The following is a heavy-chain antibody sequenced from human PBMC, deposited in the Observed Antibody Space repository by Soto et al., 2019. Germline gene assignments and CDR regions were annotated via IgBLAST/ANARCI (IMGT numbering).Heavy chain of an antibody. Sequence: SETLSLTCTVSGGSISSYYWGWIRQPPGKGLEWIGYIYYSGSTNYNPSLKSRVTISVDTSKNQFSLKLSSVTAADTAVYYCARLGHVYYYDSSGYREYFQHWGQGTLVTVSS. V-gene: IGHV4-59*01. CDR3: ARLGHVYYYDSSGYREYFQH. D-gene: IGHD3-22*01. J-gene: IGHJ1*01. CDR1: GGSISSYY. CDR2: IYYSGST.